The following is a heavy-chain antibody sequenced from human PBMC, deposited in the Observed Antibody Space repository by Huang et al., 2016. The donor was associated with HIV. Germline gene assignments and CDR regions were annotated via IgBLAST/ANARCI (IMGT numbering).Heavy chain of an antibody. CDR3: ARQDTSGWYADPYYFDY. CDR2: IYYSGST. J-gene: IGHJ4*02. V-gene: IGHV4-39*01. D-gene: IGHD6-19*01. Sequence: QLQLQESGPGLVQPSETLSLTCTVSGGSISTSGYYWGWIRQPPGKGLAWIGSIYYSGSTAYNPSLKSRVTISVDTSKSQFSLKLSSVTAADTAVYYCARQDTSGWYADPYYFDYWGQGTLVTVSS. CDR1: GGSISTSGYY.